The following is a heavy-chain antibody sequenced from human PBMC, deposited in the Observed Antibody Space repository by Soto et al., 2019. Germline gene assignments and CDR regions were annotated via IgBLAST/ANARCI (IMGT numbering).Heavy chain of an antibody. V-gene: IGHV4-4*02. J-gene: IGHJ6*04. D-gene: IGHD3-3*01. CDR2: IYHSGNT. Sequence: SSETLSLTCSVSGGSISSSNWWSWVRQPPGKGLEWIGEIYHSGNTNYNPSLKSRVTISVDKSKNQFSLKLRSVTAADTAVYYCSLWSGYSYGMDVWGKGTTGTVSS. CDR3: SLWSGYSYGMDV. CDR1: GGSISSSNW.